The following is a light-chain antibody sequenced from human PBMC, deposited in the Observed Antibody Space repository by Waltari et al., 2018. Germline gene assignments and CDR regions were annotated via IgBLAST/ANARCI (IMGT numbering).Light chain of an antibody. CDR1: QSLLHSNGNTY. Sequence: EIVMNQTPHSLPITPGETASIHCRSRQSLLHSNGNTYLHWYLQKPGQSPQLLIYGGSNRASGVPDRFSGSGSGTDFTLKISKVEAEDVGVYYCVQAIAFPWTFGQGTKVEIK. J-gene: IGKJ1*01. CDR2: GGS. CDR3: VQAIAFPWT. V-gene: IGKV2-40*01.